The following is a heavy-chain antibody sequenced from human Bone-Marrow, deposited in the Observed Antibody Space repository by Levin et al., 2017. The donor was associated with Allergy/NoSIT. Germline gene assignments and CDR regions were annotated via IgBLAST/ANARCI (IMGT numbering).Heavy chain of an antibody. D-gene: IGHD2-2*01. J-gene: IGHJ6*02. V-gene: IGHV4-34*01. CDR1: GGSFSGYY. Sequence: SQTLSLTCAVYGGSFSGYYWSWIRQPPGKGLEWIGEINHSGSTNYNPSLKSRVTISVDTSKNQFSLKLSSVTAADTAVYYCARGPIVVVPAAMTGYYYYGMDVWGQGTTVTVSS. CDR3: ARGPIVVVPAAMTGYYYYGMDV. CDR2: INHSGST.